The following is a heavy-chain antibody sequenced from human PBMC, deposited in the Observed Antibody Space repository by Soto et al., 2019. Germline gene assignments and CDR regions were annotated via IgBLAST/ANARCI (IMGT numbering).Heavy chain of an antibody. J-gene: IGHJ2*01. Sequence: QVQLVESGGGVVQPGRSLRLSCAASGFTFSSYGMHWVRQAPGKGLEWVAVIWYDGSNKHYADSVKGRFTISRDNSKNTLYLQMNSLRAEDTAVYYCARKGAYYWYFDLWGRGTLVTVSS. CDR2: IWYDGSNK. CDR3: ARKGAYYWYFDL. V-gene: IGHV3-33*01. CDR1: GFTFSSYG.